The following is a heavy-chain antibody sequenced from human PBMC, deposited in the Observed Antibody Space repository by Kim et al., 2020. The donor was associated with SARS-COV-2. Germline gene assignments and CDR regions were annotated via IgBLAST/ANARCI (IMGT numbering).Heavy chain of an antibody. CDR1: GCSISSGGYY. CDR3: ASTPIVATIFRLRPSPNDLDY. V-gene: IGHV4-31*03. D-gene: IGHD5-12*01. J-gene: IGHJ4*02. CDR2: IYYSGST. Sequence: SETLSLTCTVSGCSISSGGYYWSWIRQHPGKGLEWIGYIYYSGSTYYNPSLKSRVTISVDTSKNQFSLKLSSVTAADTAVYYCASTPIVATIFRLRPSPNDLDYWGQGTPVTVSS.